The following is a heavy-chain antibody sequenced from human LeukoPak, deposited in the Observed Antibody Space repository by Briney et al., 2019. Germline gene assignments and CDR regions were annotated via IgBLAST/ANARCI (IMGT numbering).Heavy chain of an antibody. CDR3: ARTYCGGDCHSGYYYYMDV. Sequence: SETLSLTCTVSGGSISSYYWSWIRQPPGKGLEWIGYIYYSGSTNYNPSLKSRVTISVDTSKNQFSLKLSSVTAADTAVYYCARTYCGGDCHSGYYYYMDVWGKGTTVTVSS. D-gene: IGHD2-21*02. CDR2: IYYSGST. J-gene: IGHJ6*03. CDR1: GGSISSYY. V-gene: IGHV4-59*08.